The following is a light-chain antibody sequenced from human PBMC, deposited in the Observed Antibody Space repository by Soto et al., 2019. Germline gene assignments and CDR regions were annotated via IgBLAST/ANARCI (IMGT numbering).Light chain of an antibody. Sequence: EIVLMQSPGTLSLSPGERASLSCRASQSISSTYLAWYQQKPGQAPRLLLFGASTRATGIPDRFSGSGSGTDFTLTVSRLEPEDFAVYYCQQHGSSSRTFGQGTKVEIK. CDR2: GAS. V-gene: IGKV3-20*01. CDR3: QQHGSSSRT. J-gene: IGKJ1*01. CDR1: QSISSTY.